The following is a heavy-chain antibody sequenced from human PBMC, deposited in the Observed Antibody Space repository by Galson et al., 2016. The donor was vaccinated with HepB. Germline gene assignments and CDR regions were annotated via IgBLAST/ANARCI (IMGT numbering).Heavy chain of an antibody. CDR1: GFTFSSYA. Sequence: SLRLSCAASGFTFSSYAMSWVRQAPGKGLEWVSVISNSGGSTYYADSVKGRFTISRDNSKNTLYLQMNSLRAEDTAVYYCAGGYYGSGSYYACWGQGTLVTVAS. V-gene: IGHV3-23*01. CDR3: AGGYYGSGSYYAC. J-gene: IGHJ4*02. CDR2: ISNSGGST. D-gene: IGHD3-10*01.